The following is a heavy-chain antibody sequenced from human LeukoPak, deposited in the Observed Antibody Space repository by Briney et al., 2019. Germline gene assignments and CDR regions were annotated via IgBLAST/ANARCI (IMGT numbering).Heavy chain of an antibody. CDR3: ARVGGYYGSGRIGYYYMDV. V-gene: IGHV1-69*13. D-gene: IGHD3-10*01. CDR1: GGTFSSYA. J-gene: IGHJ6*03. CDR2: IIPIFGTA. Sequence: SVKVSCKASGGTFSSYAISWVRQAPGQGLEWMGGIIPIFGTANYAQKFQGRVTITADESTSTAYMELSSLRSEDTAVYYCARVGGYYGSGRIGYYYMDVWGKGTTVTISS.